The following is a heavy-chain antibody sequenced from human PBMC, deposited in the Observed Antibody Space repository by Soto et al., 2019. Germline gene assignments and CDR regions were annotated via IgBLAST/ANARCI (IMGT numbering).Heavy chain of an antibody. D-gene: IGHD6-19*01. V-gene: IGHV1-69*13. CDR3: AVAGNPDGSGLWDYYYYYCMDV. Sequence: SVKVSCKASGGTFSSYAISWVRQAPGQGLEWMGGIIPIFGTANYAQKFQGRVTITADESTSTAYMELSSLRSEDTAVYYCAVAGNPDGSGLWDYYYYYCMDVWGQGTTVTVSS. CDR2: IIPIFGTA. CDR1: GGTFSSYA. J-gene: IGHJ6*02.